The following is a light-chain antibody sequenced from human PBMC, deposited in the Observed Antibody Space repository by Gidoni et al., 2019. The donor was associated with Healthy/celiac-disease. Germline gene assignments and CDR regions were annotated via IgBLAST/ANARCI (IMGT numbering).Light chain of an antibody. CDR2: AAS. Sequence: DIQLTQSPSFLSASGGDRVTITCRASQCISSYLAWYQQKPGKAPKLLIYAASTLQGGVPSRFSGSGSGTEFTLTISSLQPEDFATYSCQQLSSSPLTFGPGTKVDIK. V-gene: IGKV1-9*01. J-gene: IGKJ3*01. CDR1: QCISSY. CDR3: QQLSSSPLT.